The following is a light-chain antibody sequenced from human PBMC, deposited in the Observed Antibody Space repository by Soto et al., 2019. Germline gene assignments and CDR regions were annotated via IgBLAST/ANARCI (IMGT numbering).Light chain of an antibody. V-gene: IGKV3-20*01. J-gene: IGKJ4*01. CDR2: RTS. CDR3: QQCGSSPLT. CDR1: PSVSSSY. Sequence: EIVLTQSPGTLSLTPGERATLSCRASPSVSSSYLAWYQQRPGQAPRLLIYRTSSRAAGIPDRFSGSGTGTDFTLTISNLEPEDFAVYYCQQCGSSPLTFGGGTKVDI.